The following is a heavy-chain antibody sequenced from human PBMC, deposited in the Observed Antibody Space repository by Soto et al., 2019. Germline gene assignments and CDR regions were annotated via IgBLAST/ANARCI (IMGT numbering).Heavy chain of an antibody. D-gene: IGHD6-19*01. CDR1: GFTFDDYT. J-gene: IGHJ4*02. V-gene: IGHV3-43*01. CDR3: AKEMHNSGWSRFPTYFDY. Sequence: PGGSLRLSCAASGFTFDDYTMHWVRQAPEKGLEWVSLISWDGGSTYYADSVKGRFTISRDNSKNSLYLQMNSLRTEDTALYYCAKEMHNSGWSRFPTYFDYWGQGTLVTVSS. CDR2: ISWDGGST.